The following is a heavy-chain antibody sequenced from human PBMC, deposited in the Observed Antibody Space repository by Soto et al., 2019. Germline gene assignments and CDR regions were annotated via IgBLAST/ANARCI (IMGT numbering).Heavy chain of an antibody. CDR3: ARGNYYDSSGYYRYYGMDV. V-gene: IGHV3-13*05. J-gene: IGHJ6*02. CDR1: GFTFSSYY. D-gene: IGHD3-22*01. Sequence: ESLRLSCAACGFTFSSYYMHWVRPAPGKGLEWVSAIGTAGDPYYPGSVKGRFTISRENAKNSLYLQMNSLRAGDTAVYYCARGNYYDSSGYYRYYGMDVWGQGTTVTVSS. CDR2: IGTAGDP.